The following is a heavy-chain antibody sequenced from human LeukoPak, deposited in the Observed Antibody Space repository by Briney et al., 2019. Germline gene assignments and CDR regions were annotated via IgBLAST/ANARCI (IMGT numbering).Heavy chain of an antibody. J-gene: IGHJ4*02. CDR2: IWYDGSNK. D-gene: IGHD3-22*01. CDR3: AKALPPFYFDSSGPINY. V-gene: IGHV3-33*06. Sequence: PGRSLRLSCAASGFTFSSYGMHWVRQAPGKGLEWVAAIWYDGSNKYYADSVKGRFTISRDNSKNTLFLQMNSLRAEDTAVYYCAKALPPFYFDSSGPINYWGQGTLVTVSS. CDR1: GFTFSSYG.